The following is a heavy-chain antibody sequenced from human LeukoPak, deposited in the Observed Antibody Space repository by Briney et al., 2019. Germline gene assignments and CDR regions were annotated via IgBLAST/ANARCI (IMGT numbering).Heavy chain of an antibody. J-gene: IGHJ4*02. D-gene: IGHD3-22*01. CDR3: ARERSYDSSGLYDY. V-gene: IGHV4-59*01. CDR1: GGSISSYY. CDR2: IYYSGST. Sequence: PSETLSLTCTVSGGSISSYYWSWIRQPPGKGLEWIGYIYYSGSTNYNPSLKSRVTISVDTSKNQFSLKLSSVTAADTAVYYCARERSYDSSGLYDYWGQGTLVTVSS.